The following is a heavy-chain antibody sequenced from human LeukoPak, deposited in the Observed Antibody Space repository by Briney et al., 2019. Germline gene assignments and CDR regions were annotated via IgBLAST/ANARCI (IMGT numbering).Heavy chain of an antibody. CDR1: GYTFTGYY. J-gene: IGHJ4*02. V-gene: IGHV1-2*02. D-gene: IGHD3-22*01. CDR3: ARTYYDSSGYYSLGVFDY. CDR2: INPNSGGT. Sequence: ASVKVSCKASGYTFTGYYMHWVRQAPGQGLEWMGWINPNSGGTNYAQKFQGRVTMTRNTSISTAYMELSSLRSEDTAVYYCARTYYDSSGYYSLGVFDYWGQGILVTVSS.